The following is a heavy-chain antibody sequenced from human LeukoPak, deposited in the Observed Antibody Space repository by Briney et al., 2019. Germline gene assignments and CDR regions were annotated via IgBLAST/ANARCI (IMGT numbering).Heavy chain of an antibody. Sequence: SETLSLTCTVSGGSISSGDYYWSWIRQPPGKGLEWIGYIYYSGSTYYNPSLKSRVTISVDTSKNQFSLKLSSVTAADTAVYFCASLPTGGYHGNAFDIWGQGTMVTVSS. D-gene: IGHD3-10*01. CDR1: GGSISSGDYY. J-gene: IGHJ3*02. CDR3: ASLPTGGYHGNAFDI. V-gene: IGHV4-30-4*02. CDR2: IYYSGST.